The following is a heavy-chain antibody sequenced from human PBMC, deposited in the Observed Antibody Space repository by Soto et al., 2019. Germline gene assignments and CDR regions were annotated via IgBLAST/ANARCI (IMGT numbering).Heavy chain of an antibody. CDR2: INPDSGTP. V-gene: IGHV1-2*02. CDR1: GYTLSDYF. J-gene: IGHJ4*02. CDR3: ARSDDL. Sequence: APVKVSCKASGYTLSDYFIHWVRQAPGQGLEWMGWINPDSGTPYYAQKFKGRATMTRDTSLGTAYLALNRLEYDDTAVYYCARSDDLWGPGTLVTVSS.